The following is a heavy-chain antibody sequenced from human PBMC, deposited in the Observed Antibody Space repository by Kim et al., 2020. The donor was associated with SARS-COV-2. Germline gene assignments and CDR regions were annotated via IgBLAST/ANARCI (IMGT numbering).Heavy chain of an antibody. CDR3: VRGRYYYDF. CDR1: GFSLRTSGMC. Sequence: SGPTLVKATQTLTLTCTFSGFSLRTSGMCVNWIRQPPGKALEWLARIVWDGDKHYSTSLKTRLTISKDTSKNQVVLTMTNMDPVDTATYYCVRGRYYYDFWGQGTLVTVSS. V-gene: IGHV2-70*11. CDR2: IVWDGDK. J-gene: IGHJ4*02.